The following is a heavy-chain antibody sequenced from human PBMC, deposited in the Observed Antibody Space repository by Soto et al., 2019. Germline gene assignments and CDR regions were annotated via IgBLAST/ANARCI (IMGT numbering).Heavy chain of an antibody. CDR3: VRGASLKFDY. D-gene: IGHD1-26*01. CDR1: GFTFSSYT. Sequence: PGGSLRLSCAASGFTFSSYTMNWVRQAPGKGLGWVSGVNWNGGSTGYADSVKGRFTISRDNAKNFLFLQMNSLRVEDTAFYYCVRGASLKFDYWGQGTLVTVSS. CDR2: VNWNGGST. J-gene: IGHJ4*02. V-gene: IGHV3-20*04.